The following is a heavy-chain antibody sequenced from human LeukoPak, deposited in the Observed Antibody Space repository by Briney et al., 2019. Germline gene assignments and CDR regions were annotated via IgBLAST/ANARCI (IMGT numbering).Heavy chain of an antibody. V-gene: IGHV4-34*01. CDR1: GGSFSGYY. D-gene: IGHD6-13*01. CDR2: INHSGST. CDR3: ARDNPDSSSWYIY. Sequence: SETLSLTCAVYGGSFSGYYWSWIRQPPGKGLEWIGEINHSGSTNYNPSLKSRVTISVDTSKNQFSLKLSSVTAADTAVYYCARDNPDSSSWYIYWGQGTLVTVSS. J-gene: IGHJ4*02.